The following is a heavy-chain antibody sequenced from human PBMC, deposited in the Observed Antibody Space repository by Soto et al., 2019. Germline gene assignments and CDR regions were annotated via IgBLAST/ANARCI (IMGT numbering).Heavy chain of an antibody. CDR2: IYYSGST. J-gene: IGHJ4*02. Sequence: QLQLQESGPGLVKPSETLSLTCTVSGGSISSSSYYWGWIRQPPGKGLEWIGSIYYSGSTYYNPSLKSRVTISVDTSKNQFSLKLSSVTAADTAVYYCARHKGRAFSAAAGTPPYYFDYWGQGTLVTVSS. V-gene: IGHV4-39*01. CDR1: GGSISSSSYY. CDR3: ARHKGRAFSAAAGTPPYYFDY. D-gene: IGHD6-13*01.